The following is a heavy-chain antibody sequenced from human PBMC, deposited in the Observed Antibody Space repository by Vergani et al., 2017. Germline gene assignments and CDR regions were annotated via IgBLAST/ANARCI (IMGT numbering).Heavy chain of an antibody. D-gene: IGHD3-3*01. CDR3: AREAIFGVVIPNDAFDI. CDR1: GFTFSSYA. J-gene: IGHJ3*02. Sequence: QVQLVESGGGVVQPGRSLRLSCAASGFTFSSYAMHWVRQAPGKGLEWVAVISYDGSNKYYADSVKGRFTITRDNSKNTLYRQMNSLRAEDTAVYYCAREAIFGVVIPNDAFDIWSQGTMVTVYS. V-gene: IGHV3-30-3*01. CDR2: ISYDGSNK.